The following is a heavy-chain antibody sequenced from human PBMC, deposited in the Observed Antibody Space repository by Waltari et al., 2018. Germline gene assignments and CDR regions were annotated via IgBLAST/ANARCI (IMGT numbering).Heavy chain of an antibody. J-gene: IGHJ6*03. Sequence: QVQLQQWGAGLLKPSETLSLTCAVYGGSFSGYYWSWIRQPPGKGLEWIGEINHSGSTTSTPSLKSRVTISVDTSKNQFSLKLSSVTAADTAVYYCARELASGWLYYYYYYMDVWGKGTTVTVSS. CDR1: GGSFSGYY. CDR3: ARELASGWLYYYYYYMDV. CDR2: INHSGST. V-gene: IGHV4-34*01. D-gene: IGHD6-19*01.